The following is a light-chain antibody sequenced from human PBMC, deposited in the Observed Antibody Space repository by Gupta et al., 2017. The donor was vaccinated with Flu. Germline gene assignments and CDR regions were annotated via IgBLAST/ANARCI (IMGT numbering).Light chain of an antibody. J-gene: IGKJ4*01. CDR1: QSISNY. CDR3: QQSYSTLPLT. CDR2: AAS. V-gene: IGKV1-39*01. Sequence: DIQMTQSPSSLSASVGDRVTITCRASQSISNYLNWYQQKPGKAPKLLIYAASSLQSGVPSRFSGSGSGTDFTLTISSLQPEDFATYYCQQSYSTLPLTFGGGTKVEIK.